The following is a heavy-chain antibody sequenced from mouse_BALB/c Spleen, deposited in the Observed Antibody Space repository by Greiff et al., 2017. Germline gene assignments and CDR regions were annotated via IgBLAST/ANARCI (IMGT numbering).Heavy chain of an antibody. V-gene: IGHV1-63*02. CDR3: ARSDGYYWYFDV. CDR1: GYTFTNYW. CDR2: IYPGGGYT. Sequence: VQVVESGSELVRPGTSVKMSCKAAGYTFTNYWIGWVKQRPGHGLEWIGDIYPGGGYTNYNEKFKGKATLTADTSSSTAYMQLSSLTSEDSAIYYCARSDGYYWYFDVWGAGTTVTVSS. D-gene: IGHD2-3*01. J-gene: IGHJ1*01.